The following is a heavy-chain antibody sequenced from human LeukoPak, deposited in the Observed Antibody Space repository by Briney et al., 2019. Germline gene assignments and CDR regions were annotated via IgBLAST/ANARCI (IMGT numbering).Heavy chain of an antibody. CDR3: ARESYYGSGN. CDR1: GGTFSSNA. Sequence: ASVKVSCKASGGTFSSNAISWVRQAPGQGLEWMGGIIPIFGTANYAQKFQGRVTITADESTSTAYMELSSLRSEDTAVYYCARESYYGSGNWGQGTLVTVSS. CDR2: IIPIFGTA. J-gene: IGHJ4*02. D-gene: IGHD3-10*01. V-gene: IGHV1-69*13.